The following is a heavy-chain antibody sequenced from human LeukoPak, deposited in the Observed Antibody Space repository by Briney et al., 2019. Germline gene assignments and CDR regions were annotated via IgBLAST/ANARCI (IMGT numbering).Heavy chain of an antibody. D-gene: IGHD6-19*01. J-gene: IGHJ4*02. V-gene: IGHV3-23*01. Sequence: GGSLLLSCAASGFTFNRNAISWVRQAPGKGLEWVSTIGGSGDKTFYADSVKGRFTISRDNSKNMVHLQMNSLTGEDTALYYCVRRGDASSGWGDHDFWGQGALVTVSS. CDR2: IGGSGDKT. CDR3: VRRGDASSGWGDHDF. CDR1: GFTFNRNA.